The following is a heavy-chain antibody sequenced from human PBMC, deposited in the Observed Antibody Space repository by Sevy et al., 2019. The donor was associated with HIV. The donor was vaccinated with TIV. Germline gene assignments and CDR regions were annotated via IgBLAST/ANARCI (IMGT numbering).Heavy chain of an antibody. D-gene: IGHD3-22*01. CDR1: GYTLTKLG. CDR3: ATTKDYYESSGSPFDY. Sequence: ASVKVSCKVSGYTLTKLGMHWVRQAPGKGLEWMGSFDPEDGETIYAQKFQGRLTMTEDTSTDTAYMDLGSLRSEDTAGYFCATTKDYYESSGSPFDYWGQGTVVTVSS. J-gene: IGHJ4*02. CDR2: FDPEDGET. V-gene: IGHV1-24*01.